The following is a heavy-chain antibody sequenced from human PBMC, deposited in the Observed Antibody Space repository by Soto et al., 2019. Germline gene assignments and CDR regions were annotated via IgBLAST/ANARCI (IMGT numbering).Heavy chain of an antibody. J-gene: IGHJ4*02. CDR3: ARDLGYALPDY. CDR1: GYTFISYA. V-gene: IGHV1-3*01. Sequence: ASVKVSCKASGYTFISYAMHWVRQAPGQRLEWMGWINAGNGNTKYSQKFQGRVTITRDTSASTAYMELSSLRSEDTAVYYCARDLGYALPDYWGQGTLVTVSS. D-gene: IGHD2-15*01. CDR2: INAGNGNT.